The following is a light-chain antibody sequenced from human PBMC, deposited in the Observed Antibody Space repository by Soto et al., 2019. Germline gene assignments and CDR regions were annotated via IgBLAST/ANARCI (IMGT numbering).Light chain of an antibody. V-gene: IGKV3-20*01. J-gene: IGKJ1*01. Sequence: TVFTHSPGTLSLSPGERGTLSCRPSQSVSSNYLAWYPHKPGHAPRLLFYGASTRATGIPEKFSGSGSGTDFTLNISILEAEDFEVYYCRQFGRSPHAWTYGQGTKVEIK. CDR1: QSVSSNY. CDR3: RQFGRSPHAWT. CDR2: GAS.